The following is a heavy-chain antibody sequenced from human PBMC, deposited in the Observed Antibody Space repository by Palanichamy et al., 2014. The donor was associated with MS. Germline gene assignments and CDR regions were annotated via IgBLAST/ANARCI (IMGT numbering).Heavy chain of an antibody. J-gene: IGHJ4*02. Sequence: QESRPGLVKPSETLSLTCAVSGVSISGSQYYWGWIRQPPGKGLVWIGSLFHSGSTHYNPSLSSRATISVDTSKNHLSLTLSPVIASDTAVYYCARHSGNYLDWGQGSLVTVSS. CDR1: GVSISGSQYY. CDR2: LFHSGST. CDR3: ARHSGNYLD. V-gene: IGHV4-39*02. D-gene: IGHD1-26*01.